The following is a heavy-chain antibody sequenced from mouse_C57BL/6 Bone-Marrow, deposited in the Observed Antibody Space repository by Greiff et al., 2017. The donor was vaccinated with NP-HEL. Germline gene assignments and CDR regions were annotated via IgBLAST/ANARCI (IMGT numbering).Heavy chain of an antibody. D-gene: IGHD1-1*01. CDR3: ARHYDGSYDAMDY. CDR1: GYTFTSYW. CDR2: IDPSDSYT. J-gene: IGHJ4*01. V-gene: IGHV1-59*01. Sequence: QVQLQQPGAELVRPGTSVKLSCKASGYTFTSYWMHWVKQRPGQGLEWIGVIDPSDSYTNYNQKFKGKATLTVDTSSSTAYMQLSSLTSEDSAVYYCARHYDGSYDAMDYWGQGTSGTVSS.